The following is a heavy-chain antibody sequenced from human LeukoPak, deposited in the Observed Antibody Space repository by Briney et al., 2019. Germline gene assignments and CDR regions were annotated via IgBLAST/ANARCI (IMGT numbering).Heavy chain of an antibody. D-gene: IGHD6-6*01. Sequence: SETLSLTCTVSGGSISSYYWSWIRQPPGKGLEWIGYIHYSGSTHYNPSLKSRVTISVDTSKNQFSLKLGSVTAADTAVYYCARGYSSSLPYYYYYMDVWGKGTTVTVSS. J-gene: IGHJ6*03. CDR1: GGSISSYY. CDR2: IHYSGST. CDR3: ARGYSSSLPYYYYYMDV. V-gene: IGHV4-59*01.